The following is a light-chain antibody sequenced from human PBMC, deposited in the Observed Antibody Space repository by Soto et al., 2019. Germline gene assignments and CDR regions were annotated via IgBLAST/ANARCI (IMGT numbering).Light chain of an antibody. J-gene: IGKJ5*01. CDR1: QNIGTS. V-gene: IGKV1-39*01. CDR3: QQSYNAPYT. CDR2: SAA. Sequence: DIQMTQSPSSLSASIGDSVTITCRASQNIGTSLNWYQLKLGRAPKVLIYSAATLQSGAPSRLSGGGYGTDLTLTIKNLQHDDFETYSCQQSYNAPYTFGLGTRLEI.